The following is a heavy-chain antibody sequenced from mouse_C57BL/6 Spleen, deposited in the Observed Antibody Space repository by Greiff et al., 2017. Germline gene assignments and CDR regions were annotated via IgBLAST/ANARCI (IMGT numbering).Heavy chain of an antibody. CDR1: GYTFTSYW. Sequence: QVQLQQPGAELVKPGASVKMSCKASGYTFTSYWITWVKQRPGQGLEWIGDIYPGSGSTNYNEKFKSKATLTVDTSSSTAYMQLSSLSSEDSAVYYCARFDYGLYAMDYWDQGTSVTVSS. D-gene: IGHD2-4*01. V-gene: IGHV1-55*01. J-gene: IGHJ4*01. CDR3: ARFDYGLYAMDY. CDR2: IYPGSGST.